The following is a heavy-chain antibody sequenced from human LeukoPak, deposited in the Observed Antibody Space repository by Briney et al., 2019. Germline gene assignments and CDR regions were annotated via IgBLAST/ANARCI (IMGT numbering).Heavy chain of an antibody. CDR1: GYTFTGYY. J-gene: IGHJ5*02. CDR3: AQGSGDYYGSGSYLNWFDP. CDR2: INPNSGGT. D-gene: IGHD3-10*01. V-gene: IGHV1-2*02. Sequence: ASVKVSCKASGYTFTGYYMHWVRQAPGQGLEWMGWINPNSGGTNYAQKFQGRVTMTRDTSISTAYMGLSRLRSDDTAVYYCAQGSGDYYGSGSYLNWFDPWGQGTLVTVSS.